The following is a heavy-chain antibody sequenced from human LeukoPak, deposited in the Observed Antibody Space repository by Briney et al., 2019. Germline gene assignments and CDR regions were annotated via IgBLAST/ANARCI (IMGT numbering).Heavy chain of an antibody. CDR1: GFTFSRYD. CDR2: IGTAGDT. CDR3: GRGLDYSYGIDV. Sequence: GGSLRLSCAASGFTFSRYDMHWVRLATGKGLERVSGIGTAGDTYSPGSVKGRFTISRENANNSLYLQMNSLRAGDTAVYYCGRGLDYSYGIDVWGQGTTVTVSS. J-gene: IGHJ6*02. V-gene: IGHV3-13*01.